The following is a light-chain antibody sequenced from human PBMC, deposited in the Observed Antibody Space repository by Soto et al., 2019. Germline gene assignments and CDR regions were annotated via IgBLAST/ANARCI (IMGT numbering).Light chain of an antibody. J-gene: IGKJ1*01. CDR2: DVA. CDR3: QQYDSHSWT. CDR1: QSISSW. Sequence: DIQMTQSPPTLSASVGDRVTITCRASQSISSWLAWYQRKPGKAPKLLIYDVASLESGVPSRFSGSGSGTEFTHTISSLQPDDFATYYCQQYDSHSWTFGQGTKVEIK. V-gene: IGKV1-5*01.